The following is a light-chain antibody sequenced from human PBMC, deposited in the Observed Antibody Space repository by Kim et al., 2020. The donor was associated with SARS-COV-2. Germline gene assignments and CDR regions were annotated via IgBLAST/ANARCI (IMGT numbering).Light chain of an antibody. CDR2: DAS. V-gene: IGKV1-5*01. CDR1: QSISGG. Sequence: ASVGDKVTIPCRASQSISGGVAWYQQKPGKAPKLLIYDASSLESGVPSRFSGSGSGTDFTLIVSSLQPDDFATYYCQQYSNRWTFGQGTKVDIK. J-gene: IGKJ1*01. CDR3: QQYSNRWT.